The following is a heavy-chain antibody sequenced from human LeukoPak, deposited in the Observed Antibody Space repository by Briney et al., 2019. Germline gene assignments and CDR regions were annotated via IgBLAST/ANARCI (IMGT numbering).Heavy chain of an antibody. CDR3: ARPTRGTYGMDV. Sequence: SETLSLTCTVSGGSISDFFWSWIRQPPGKGLEWIGFIYHSGSTSYNPSLKSRVTILVDTSRNQFSLRLSSVTAADTAVYYCARPTRGTYGMDVWGQGTTVTVSS. CDR2: IYHSGST. CDR1: GGSISDFF. V-gene: IGHV4-59*08. D-gene: IGHD2-15*01. J-gene: IGHJ6*02.